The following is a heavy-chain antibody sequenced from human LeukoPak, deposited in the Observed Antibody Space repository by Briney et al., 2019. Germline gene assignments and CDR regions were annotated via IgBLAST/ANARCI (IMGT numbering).Heavy chain of an antibody. D-gene: IGHD2/OR15-2a*01. V-gene: IGHV4-34*01. CDR2: INHSGST. J-gene: IGHJ6*03. Sequence: PSETLSLTCSVSGGSISSGDYYWSWIRQPPGKGLEWIGEINHSGSTNYNPSLKSRVTISVDTSKNQFSLKLSSVTAADTAVYYCARAIVNGPLYYYYYMDVWGKGTTVTVSS. CDR3: ARAIVNGPLYYYYYMDV. CDR1: GGSISSGDYY.